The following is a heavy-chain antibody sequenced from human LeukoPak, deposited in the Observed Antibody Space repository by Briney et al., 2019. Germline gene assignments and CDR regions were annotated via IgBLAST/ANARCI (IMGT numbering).Heavy chain of an antibody. J-gene: IGHJ4*02. V-gene: IGHV4-59*08. CDR1: GSSISTYY. Sequence: SETLSLTCTVSGSSISTYYWSWIRQPPGKGLEWIAYIYYTGSTNYNPSLKSRVTISVDTSKNQFSLKLSSVTAADTAVYYCASTSIVVVPAAIDYWGQGTLVTVSS. CDR3: ASTSIVVVPAAIDY. D-gene: IGHD2-2*01. CDR2: IYYTGST.